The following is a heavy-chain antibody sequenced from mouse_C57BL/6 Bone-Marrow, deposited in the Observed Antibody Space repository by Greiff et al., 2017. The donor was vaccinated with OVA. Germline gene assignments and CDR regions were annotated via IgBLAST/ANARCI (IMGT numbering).Heavy chain of an antibody. V-gene: IGHV7-3*01. J-gene: IGHJ2*01. Sequence: EVQGVESGGGLVQPGGSLSLSCAASGFTFPDYYMSWVRQPPGKALEWLGFIRHKANGSTTEYSASVKGRFTISRDNSQSILDLQMNALRAEDSATYYCARDTTTVVATPYFDYWGQGTTLTVSS. CDR3: ARDTTTVVATPYFDY. CDR1: GFTFPDYY. CDR2: IRHKANGSTT. D-gene: IGHD1-1*01.